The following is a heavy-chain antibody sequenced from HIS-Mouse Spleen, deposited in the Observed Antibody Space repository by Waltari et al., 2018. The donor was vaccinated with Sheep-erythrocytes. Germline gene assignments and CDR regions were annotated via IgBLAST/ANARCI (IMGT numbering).Heavy chain of an antibody. CDR2: SYPGTADT. Sequence: EVQLVQSGAEVKKPGESLKISCKGSGYSFTSYWIGWVRQMPGKGLGWMGISYPGTADTKCRPSFQGQVTTSADKSISTAYLQWSSLKASDTAMYYCARRWNWDSNCYFDLWGRGTLVTVSS. V-gene: IGHV5-51*03. CDR1: GYSFTSYW. D-gene: IGHD1-7*01. J-gene: IGHJ2*01. CDR3: ARRWNWDSNCYFDL.